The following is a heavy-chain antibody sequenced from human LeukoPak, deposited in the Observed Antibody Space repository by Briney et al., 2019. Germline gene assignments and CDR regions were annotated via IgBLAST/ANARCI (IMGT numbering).Heavy chain of an antibody. CDR1: GGSISNYY. CDR3: ARVGSGWSFDY. J-gene: IGHJ4*02. CDR2: IDYSGST. V-gene: IGHV4-59*12. Sequence: SETLSLTCTVSGGSISNYYWSWIRQPPGKGLEWIGYIDYSGSTNYNPSLKSRVTMSVDTSKNKFSLKVNSVTAADTAVYYCARVGSGWSFDYWGQGTLVTVSS. D-gene: IGHD6-19*01.